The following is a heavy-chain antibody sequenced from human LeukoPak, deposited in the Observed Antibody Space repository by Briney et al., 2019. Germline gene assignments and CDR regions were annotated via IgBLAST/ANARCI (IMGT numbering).Heavy chain of an antibody. J-gene: IGHJ4*02. D-gene: IGHD1-26*01. V-gene: IGHV3-9*01. Sequence: GGSLRLSCAASGFNFDDCAMHWVRQAPGKGLEWVSGISWNSGNIGYADSVKGRFTISRDNAKNSLYLQMNSLRAEDTASYAKGREPTKIAYYFDSWGQGTLVTVSS. CDR1: GFNFDDCA. CDR2: ISWNSGNI. CDR3: GREPTKIAYYFDS.